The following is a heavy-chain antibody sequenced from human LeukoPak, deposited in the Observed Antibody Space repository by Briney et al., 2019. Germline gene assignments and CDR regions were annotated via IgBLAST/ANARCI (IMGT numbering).Heavy chain of an antibody. CDR2: ISSSSSYI. V-gene: IGHV3-21*01. Sequence: KTGGSLRLSCAASGFTFSSYSMNWVRQAPGKGLEWVSSISSSSSYIYYADSVKGRFTISRDNAKNSLYLQMNSLRAEDTAVYYCATGPGGYSGSYYALGYWGQGTLVTVSS. CDR3: ATGPGGYSGSYYALGY. CDR1: GFTFSSYS. J-gene: IGHJ4*02. D-gene: IGHD1-26*01.